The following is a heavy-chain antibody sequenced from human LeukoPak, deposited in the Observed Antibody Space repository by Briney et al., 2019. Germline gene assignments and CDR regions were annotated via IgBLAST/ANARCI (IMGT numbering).Heavy chain of an antibody. J-gene: IGHJ5*02. Sequence: GGSLRLSCAASGFTFSSDAMHWVRQAPDKGLEWVALMSSDGSNVMYVDSVKGRFTISRDNSENTLYLQMNSLRAEDTAVYYCARASGSGSYLIDPWGQGTLVTVSS. D-gene: IGHD3-10*01. CDR1: GFTFSSDA. CDR3: ARASGSGSYLIDP. V-gene: IGHV3-30*04. CDR2: MSSDGSNV.